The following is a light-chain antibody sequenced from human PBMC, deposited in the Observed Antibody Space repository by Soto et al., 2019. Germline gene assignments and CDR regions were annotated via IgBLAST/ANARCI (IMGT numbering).Light chain of an antibody. Sequence: SVLTQPASLSGSPGQSITISCTGTSSDVGGFNYVSWYQQHPGKAPKLMIYDVTNRPSGVSYRFSGSKSGNTASLTISGLQAEDEADYYCNSYTSSSTYVFGTGTKVTVL. CDR2: DVT. CDR1: SSDVGGFNY. CDR3: NSYTSSSTYV. V-gene: IGLV2-14*03. J-gene: IGLJ1*01.